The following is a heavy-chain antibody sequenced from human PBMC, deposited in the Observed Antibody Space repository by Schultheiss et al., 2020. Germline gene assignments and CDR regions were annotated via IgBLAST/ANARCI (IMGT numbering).Heavy chain of an antibody. V-gene: IGHV3-30*01. CDR1: GFTFSSYA. CDR3: ARDGGYSSSWYVSVLWDY. D-gene: IGHD6-13*01. CDR2: ISYDGSNK. J-gene: IGHJ4*02. Sequence: GGSLRLSCAASGFTFSSYAMHWVRQAPGKGLEWVAVISYDGSNKYYADSVKGRFTISRDNSKNTLYLQMNSLRAEDTAVYYCARDGGYSSSWYVSVLWDYWGQGTLVTVSS.